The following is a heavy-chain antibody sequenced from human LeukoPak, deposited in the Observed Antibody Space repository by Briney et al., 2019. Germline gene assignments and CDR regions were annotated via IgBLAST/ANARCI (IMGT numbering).Heavy chain of an antibody. CDR3: ARGKDGYNYSWDY. Sequence: GGSLRLSCAASGFTFSSYSMSWVRQAPGKGLEWVSVIYSGGSTYYADSVKGRFTISRDNSKNTLYLQMNSLRAEDTAVYYCARGKDGYNYSWDYWGQGTLVTVSS. CDR2: IYSGGST. V-gene: IGHV3-53*01. D-gene: IGHD5-24*01. CDR1: GFTFSSYS. J-gene: IGHJ4*02.